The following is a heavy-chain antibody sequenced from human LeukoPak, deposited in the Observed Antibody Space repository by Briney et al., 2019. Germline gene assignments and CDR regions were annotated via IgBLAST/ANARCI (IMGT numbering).Heavy chain of an antibody. CDR3: ARDVLGGYSYGSPQPYYMDV. Sequence: SETLSLTCTVSGGSISSGSYYWSWIRQPAGKGLEWIGRIYTSGSTNYNPSLKSRVTISVDTSKNQFSLKLSSVTAADAAVYYCARDVLGGYSYGSPQPYYMDVWGKGTTVTVSS. CDR1: GGSISSGSYY. CDR2: IYTSGST. J-gene: IGHJ6*03. V-gene: IGHV4-61*02. D-gene: IGHD5-18*01.